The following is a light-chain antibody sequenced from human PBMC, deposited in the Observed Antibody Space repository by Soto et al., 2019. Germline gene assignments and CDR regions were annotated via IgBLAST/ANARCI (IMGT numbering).Light chain of an antibody. CDR2: WAS. V-gene: IGKV4-1*01. CDR1: QNLLFSSNNKNS. Sequence: DVVMTQSPEPLAVSLGERAAINCKSSQNLLFSSNNKNSLAWYQQRPGQPPKLLIYWASTRESGAPDRFSGSGSGKDFTLTISSRQAEDVALYYCQQYHTTPSTFGQGTKLEIK. CDR3: QQYHTTPST. J-gene: IGKJ2*02.